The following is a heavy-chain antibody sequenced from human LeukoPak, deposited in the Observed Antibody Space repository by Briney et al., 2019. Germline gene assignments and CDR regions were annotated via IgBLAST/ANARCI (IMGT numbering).Heavy chain of an antibody. CDR2: INHSGST. Sequence: SETLSLTCAVYGGSFSGYYWSWIRQPPGKGLDFIGEINHSGSTNYHPSLKSRVTISVDTSKNQFSLKLSSVPAADTAVYYCARPGDCSSTSCSGYMDVWGKGTTVTVSS. V-gene: IGHV4-34*01. CDR1: GGSFSGYY. D-gene: IGHD2-2*01. CDR3: ARPGDCSSTSCSGYMDV. J-gene: IGHJ6*03.